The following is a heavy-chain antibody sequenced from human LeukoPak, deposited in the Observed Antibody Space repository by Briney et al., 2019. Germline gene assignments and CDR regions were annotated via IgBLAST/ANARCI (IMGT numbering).Heavy chain of an antibody. Sequence: ASVKVSCKPSGYSFTGYYMHWVRQAPGQGLEWMGWINPNSGGTNYAQKFQDRVTMTRDTSISTAYMELSRLRSDDTAVYYCARDLEVRGVLYYFDYWGQGTLVTVSS. J-gene: IGHJ4*02. V-gene: IGHV1-2*02. CDR2: INPNSGGT. CDR1: GYSFTGYY. D-gene: IGHD3-10*01. CDR3: ARDLEVRGVLYYFDY.